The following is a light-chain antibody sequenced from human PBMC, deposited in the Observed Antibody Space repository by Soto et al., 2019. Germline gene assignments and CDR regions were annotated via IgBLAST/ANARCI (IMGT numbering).Light chain of an antibody. CDR3: ASWDDNLQV. Sequence: QSVLTQPPSSSGTPGQRVTISCSCSNSNIGSHTVNWYQQLPGTPPTLLIYSNSQRPLVAPVRFSGSKSGTSASLAISGLQSEDEADYYCASWDDNLQVFGLGTKLTVL. J-gene: IGLJ1*01. V-gene: IGLV1-44*01. CDR2: SNS. CDR1: NSNIGSHT.